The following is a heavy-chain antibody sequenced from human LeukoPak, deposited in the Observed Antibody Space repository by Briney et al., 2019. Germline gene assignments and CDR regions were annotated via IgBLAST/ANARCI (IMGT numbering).Heavy chain of an antibody. J-gene: IGHJ6*02. CDR3: ARVPAAAGRANYYYYYGMDV. Sequence: GGSLRPSCAASGFTFSSYGMHWVRQAPGKGLEWVAIIWYDGTNKYYADSVEGRFTISRDNSKNTLYLQMNSLRAEDTAVYYCARVPAAAGRANYYYYYGMDVWGQGTTVTVSS. CDR2: IWYDGTNK. V-gene: IGHV3-33*01. CDR1: GFTFSSYG. D-gene: IGHD6-13*01.